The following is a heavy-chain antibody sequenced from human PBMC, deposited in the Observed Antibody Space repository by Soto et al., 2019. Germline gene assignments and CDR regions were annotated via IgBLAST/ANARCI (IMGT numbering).Heavy chain of an antibody. D-gene: IGHD1-1*01. Sequence: AGGSLRLSCAASALTFSGYTMNWVRQAPGKGLEWLSYISSSGSTTYYADSVKGRFTISRDNARNALFLQMCSLRDEDTAVYYCARGIGKPYFDSWGQGALVTVSS. CDR3: ARGIGKPYFDS. CDR1: ALTFSGYT. CDR2: ISSSGSTT. J-gene: IGHJ4*02. V-gene: IGHV3-48*02.